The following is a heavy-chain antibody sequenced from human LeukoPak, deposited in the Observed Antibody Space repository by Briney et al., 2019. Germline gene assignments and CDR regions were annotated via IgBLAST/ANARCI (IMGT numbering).Heavy chain of an antibody. D-gene: IGHD5-12*01. CDR2: ISGSGGST. Sequence: RVSCKASGGTFSSYAMSWVRQAPGKGLEWVSAISGSGGSTYYADSVKGRFTISRDNSKNTLYLQMNSLRAEDTAVYYCAKEGYSGYDYSDYWGQGTLVTVSS. V-gene: IGHV3-23*01. CDR1: GGTFSSYA. J-gene: IGHJ4*02. CDR3: AKEGYSGYDYSDY.